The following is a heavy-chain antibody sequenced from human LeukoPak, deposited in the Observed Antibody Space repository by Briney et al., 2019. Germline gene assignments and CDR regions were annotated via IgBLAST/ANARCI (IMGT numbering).Heavy chain of an antibody. J-gene: IGHJ5*02. CDR3: ARDPTYSSSWNNWFDP. Sequence: GGSLRLSCAASGFTFSSYGMHWVRQAPGKGLEWVAVIWYDGSNKYYADSVKGRFTISRDNSKNTLYLQMNSLRAEDTAVYYCARDPTYSSSWNNWFDPWGQGTLVTVSS. CDR1: GFTFSSYG. D-gene: IGHD6-13*01. CDR2: IWYDGSNK. V-gene: IGHV3-33*01.